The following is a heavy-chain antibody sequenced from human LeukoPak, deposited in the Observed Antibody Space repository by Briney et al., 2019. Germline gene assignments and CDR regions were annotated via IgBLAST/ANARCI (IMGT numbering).Heavy chain of an antibody. CDR2: INHSGST. J-gene: IGHJ4*02. D-gene: IGHD5-12*01. V-gene: IGHV4-34*01. CDR1: GGSFSGYY. CDR3: ARGRYSGYVFNY. Sequence: SETLSLTCAVYGGSFSGYYWSWIRQPPGKGLEWIGEINHSGSTNYNPSLKSRVTISVDTSKNQFSLKLSSVTAADTAVYYCARGRYSGYVFNYWGQGTLVTVSS.